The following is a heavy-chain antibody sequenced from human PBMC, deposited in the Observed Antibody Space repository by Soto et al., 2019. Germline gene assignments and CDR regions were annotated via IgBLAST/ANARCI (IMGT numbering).Heavy chain of an antibody. J-gene: IGHJ6*02. CDR3: AKPSPVYYYYYGMDV. CDR1: GFTFSSYG. Sequence: GGSLRLSCAASGFTFSSYGMHWVRQAPGKGLEWVAVISYDGSNKYYADSVKGRFTISRDNSKNTLYLQMNSLRAEDTAVYYCAKPSPVYYYYYGMDVWGQGTTVTVSS. V-gene: IGHV3-30*18. CDR2: ISYDGSNK.